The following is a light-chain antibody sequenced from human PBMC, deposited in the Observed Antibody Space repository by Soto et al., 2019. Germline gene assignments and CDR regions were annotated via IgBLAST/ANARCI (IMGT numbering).Light chain of an antibody. CDR2: DAS. CDR3: AQRDGPWT. CDR1: QSDGNW. Sequence: EIVLTQSPATVSLSPGERATLSCRASQSDGNWFAWYHQKPGQAPRLLIYDASNRATGIPARFSGSGSGTDFTLTISSLEPEDFAGYYCAQRDGPWTVGQGTNVEIK. V-gene: IGKV3-11*01. J-gene: IGKJ1*01.